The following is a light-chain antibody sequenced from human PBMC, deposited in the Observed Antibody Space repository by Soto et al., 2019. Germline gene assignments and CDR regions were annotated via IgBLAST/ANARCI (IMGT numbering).Light chain of an antibody. CDR1: HSVSNW. Sequence: DIQMTQSPSLESAGVVDRVTITCRASHSVSNWLAWYQQRPGRAPQMLVHGASVLESGVSSRFSGSGSGRQFTLTISSLQSEDVATYICQQYNSYTPTFGPGTKVDIK. V-gene: IGKV1-5*01. CDR2: GAS. CDR3: QQYNSYTPT. J-gene: IGKJ1*01.